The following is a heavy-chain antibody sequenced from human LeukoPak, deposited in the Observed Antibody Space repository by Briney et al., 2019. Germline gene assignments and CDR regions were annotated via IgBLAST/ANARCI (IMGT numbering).Heavy chain of an antibody. V-gene: IGHV3-7*03. Sequence: PGGSLRLSCAASRFNFSNYWMNWVRQAPGKGLEWVANIKQDGSEKYYVDSVKGRFTISRDNAKNSLYLQMNSLRADDTAVYYCARTGNPATGDYWGQGTLVTVSS. J-gene: IGHJ4*02. CDR1: RFNFSNYW. CDR3: ARTGNPATGDY. D-gene: IGHD1-1*01. CDR2: IKQDGSEK.